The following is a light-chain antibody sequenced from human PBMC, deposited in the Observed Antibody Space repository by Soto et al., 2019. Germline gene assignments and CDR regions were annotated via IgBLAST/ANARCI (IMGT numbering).Light chain of an antibody. CDR1: QNIRSN. V-gene: IGKV3-15*01. J-gene: IGKJ3*01. CDR2: ETS. CDR3: QQYNNWPPFT. Sequence: EIVMTQSPGTLSVSPGERATLSCRASQNIRSNLAWYQQKPGQAPRLLIYETSTRAPGIPARFSGSGPGTEFTLTISSLQSEDFAVYHCQQYNNWPPFTFGPGTKMDIK.